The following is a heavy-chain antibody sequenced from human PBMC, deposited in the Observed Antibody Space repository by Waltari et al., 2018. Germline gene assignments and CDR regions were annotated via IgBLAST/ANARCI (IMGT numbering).Heavy chain of an antibody. CDR3: ASSSGYYYPLDY. D-gene: IGHD3-22*01. J-gene: IGHJ4*02. V-gene: IGHV3-23*01. CDR1: GFTFSSYA. CDR2: ISGSGDNR. Sequence: EVQLLESGGGLVQPGGSLRLSCAASGFTFSSYAMSCVRQAPGKGLELVSVISGSGDNRYYADSVKGRFTISRDSSKNTLYLQMNSLRAEDTALYYCASSSGYYYPLDYWGQGTLVTVSS.